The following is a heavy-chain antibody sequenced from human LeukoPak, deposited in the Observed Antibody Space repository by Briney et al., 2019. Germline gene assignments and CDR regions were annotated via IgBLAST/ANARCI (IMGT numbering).Heavy chain of an antibody. CDR1: GGTLSTYA. Sequence: ASVKVSCKPSGGTLSTYAISWVRQAPGQGPQWMGGVIPMFGTVRYAQKFQGRVTITADDSTSTAYMELSSLRFEDTAVYYCASRGGVAQENDYYYFAMDVWGQGTTVTVSS. J-gene: IGHJ6*02. D-gene: IGHD2-15*01. V-gene: IGHV1-69*13. CDR2: VIPMFGTV. CDR3: ASRGGVAQENDYYYFAMDV.